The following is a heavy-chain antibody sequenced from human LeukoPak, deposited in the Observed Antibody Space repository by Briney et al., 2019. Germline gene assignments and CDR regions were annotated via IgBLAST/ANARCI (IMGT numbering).Heavy chain of an antibody. CDR1: GFTFSFYA. V-gene: IGHV3-30-3*01. CDR2: ISYDGSNK. D-gene: IGHD6-13*01. Sequence: GGSLRVSCAASGFTFSFYAMSWVRQAPGKGLEWVAVISYDGSNKYYADSVKGRFTISRDNSKNTLYLQMNSLRAEDTAVYYCARDFPGIAAAGADAFDIWGQGTMVTVSS. CDR3: ARDFPGIAAAGADAFDI. J-gene: IGHJ3*02.